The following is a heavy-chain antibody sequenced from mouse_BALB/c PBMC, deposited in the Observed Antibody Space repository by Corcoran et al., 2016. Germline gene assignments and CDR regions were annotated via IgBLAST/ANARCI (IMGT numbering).Heavy chain of an antibody. D-gene: IGHD2-1*01. CDR3: AGNPAWFAY. Sequence: EDQLQQSGAELVTPGASVKFCYTASGFNIKDTYIHWVKRMPEQSVEWIGRIDPANGNTKYDTKFQGKATIAADTSSNTAYLQLSSLTSEDTAVYYCAGNPAWFAYWGQGTLVTVSA. V-gene: IGHV14-3*02. J-gene: IGHJ3*01. CDR1: GFNIKDTY. CDR2: IDPANGNT.